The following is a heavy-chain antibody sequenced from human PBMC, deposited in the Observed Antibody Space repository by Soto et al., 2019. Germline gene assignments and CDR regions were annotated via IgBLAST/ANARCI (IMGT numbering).Heavy chain of an antibody. D-gene: IGHD6-25*01. CDR1: GGSISSYY. J-gene: IGHJ5*02. CDR2: IYYSGST. V-gene: IGHV4-59*01. CDR3: AVKGSGGGTGFDP. Sequence: SETLSLTCTVSGGSISSYYWSWIRQPPGKGLEWIGYIYYSGSTNYNPSLKSRVTISVDTSKNQLSLKLSSVTAADTAVYYCAVKGSGGGTGFDPWGQGTLVTVS.